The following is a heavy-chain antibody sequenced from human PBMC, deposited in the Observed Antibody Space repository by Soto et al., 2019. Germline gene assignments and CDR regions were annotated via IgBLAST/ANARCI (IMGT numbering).Heavy chain of an antibody. CDR1: GGSISSYY. CDR2: IYYSGST. J-gene: IGHJ5*02. D-gene: IGHD3-3*01. CDR3: ARAVTIFGVAPGWFDP. Sequence: PSETLSLTCTVSGGSISSYYWSWIRQPPGKGLEWIGYIYYSGSTNYNPSLKSRVTISVDTSKNQFSLKLSSVTAADMAVYYCARAVTIFGVAPGWFDPWGQGTLVTVSS. V-gene: IGHV4-59*01.